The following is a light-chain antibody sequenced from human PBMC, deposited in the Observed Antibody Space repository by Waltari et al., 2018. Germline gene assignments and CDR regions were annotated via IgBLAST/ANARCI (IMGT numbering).Light chain of an antibody. CDR1: SGSLSTTPY. J-gene: IGLJ3*02. Sequence: QTVVSQEPSLSVSPGGTVTLTCALSSGSLSTTPYATRYQQTPGQAPRTLVYKANARSSGVPDRFSGSILGNTAALTITGAQADDESDYYCALYMGSGIWVFGGGTRLTVL. V-gene: IGLV8-61*01. CDR3: ALYMGSGIWV. CDR2: KAN.